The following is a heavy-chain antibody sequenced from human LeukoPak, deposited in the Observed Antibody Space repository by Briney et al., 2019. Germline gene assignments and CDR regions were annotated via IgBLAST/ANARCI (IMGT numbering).Heavy chain of an antibody. V-gene: IGHV1-46*01. CDR3: AKGRGRLNVNRGVYNYHYYMEV. CDR1: GYTFTNYY. J-gene: IGHJ6*03. D-gene: IGHD3-10*01. CDR2: INPGGDNT. Sequence: ASVKVSCKASGYTFTNYYIHWVRQAPGQGLEWMGLINPGGDNTDYAQNFQGKVTMTRDTSTSTVYMGLSSLGSEDTAIYYCAKGRGRLNVNRGVYNYHYYMEVWGTGTTVIVS.